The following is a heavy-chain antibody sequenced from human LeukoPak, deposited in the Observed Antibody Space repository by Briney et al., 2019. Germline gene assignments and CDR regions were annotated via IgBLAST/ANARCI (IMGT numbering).Heavy chain of an antibody. V-gene: IGHV3-23*01. CDR1: GFTFSNYA. CDR3: ARDPHAGYSSSWYLGDAFDI. D-gene: IGHD6-13*01. CDR2: ISESGGTT. J-gene: IGHJ3*02. Sequence: TGGSLRLSCAASGFTFSNYALSWVRQAPGKGLEWVSGISESGGTTFYADSVKGRFTITRDNSKNTLYVQMNSLRAEDTAVYYCARDPHAGYSSSWYLGDAFDIWGQGTRVTVSS.